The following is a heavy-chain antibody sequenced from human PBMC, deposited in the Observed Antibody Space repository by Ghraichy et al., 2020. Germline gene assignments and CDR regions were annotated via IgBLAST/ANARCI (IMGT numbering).Heavy chain of an antibody. Sequence: GGSLRLSCTASGFTFGDYAMSWFRQAPGKGLEWVGFIRSKAYGGTTEYAASVKGRFTISRDDSKSIAYLQMNSLKTEDTAVYYCTVRGCSSTSCYYYYYGMDVWGQGTTVTVSS. J-gene: IGHJ6*02. CDR2: IRSKAYGGTT. D-gene: IGHD2-2*01. V-gene: IGHV3-49*03. CDR1: GFTFGDYA. CDR3: TVRGCSSTSCYYYYYGMDV.